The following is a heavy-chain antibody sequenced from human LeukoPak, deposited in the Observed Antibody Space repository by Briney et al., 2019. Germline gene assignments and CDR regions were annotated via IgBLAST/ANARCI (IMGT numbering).Heavy chain of an antibody. V-gene: IGHV4-34*01. CDR1: GGSFSGYY. Sequence: SETLSLTCAVYGGSFSGYYWSWIRQPPGKGLEWIGEINHSGSTNYNPSLKSRVTISVDTSKNQFSLKLSSVTAADTAVYYCARGGAIYYDSSGYYLFDYWGQGTLVTVSS. D-gene: IGHD3-22*01. CDR2: INHSGST. J-gene: IGHJ4*02. CDR3: ARGGAIYYDSSGYYLFDY.